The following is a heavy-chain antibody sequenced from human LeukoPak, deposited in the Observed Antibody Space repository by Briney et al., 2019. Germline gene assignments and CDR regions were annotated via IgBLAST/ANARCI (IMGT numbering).Heavy chain of an antibody. J-gene: IGHJ4*02. CDR1: GFTFGDYA. CDR2: IRSKAYGGTT. Sequence: GSLRLSCTASGFTFGDYAMSWVRQAPGKGLEWVGFIRSKAYGGTTEYAASVKGRFTISRDDSKSIAYLQMNSLKTEDTAVYYCTRLGITIFGVVIIPGDYFDYWGQGTLVTVSS. CDR3: TRLGITIFGVVIIPGDYFDY. D-gene: IGHD3-3*01. V-gene: IGHV3-49*04.